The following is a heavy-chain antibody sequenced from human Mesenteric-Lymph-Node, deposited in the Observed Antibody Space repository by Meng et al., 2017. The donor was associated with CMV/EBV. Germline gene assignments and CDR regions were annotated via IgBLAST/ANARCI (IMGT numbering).Heavy chain of an antibody. CDR1: GFTFTNCG. V-gene: IGHV1-18*01. Sequence: KASGFTFTNCGISWVRQAPGQGLEWIGWISAYNGNTNYAQRLQGRVILTTDTPTSTAYMELRSLRPDDTAVYYCARGGSSWYGYFDYWGQGTLVTVSS. D-gene: IGHD6-13*01. CDR3: ARGGSSWYGYFDY. J-gene: IGHJ4*02. CDR2: ISAYNGNT.